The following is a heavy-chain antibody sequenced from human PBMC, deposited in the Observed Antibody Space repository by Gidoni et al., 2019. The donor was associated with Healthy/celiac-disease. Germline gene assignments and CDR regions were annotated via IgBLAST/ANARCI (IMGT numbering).Heavy chain of an antibody. J-gene: IGHJ6*02. V-gene: IGHV3-7*03. Sequence: EVQLVESGGGLVQPGGSLRLHCAASGFTFSSYWMRWVRQAPGKGLEWVANIKQDGSEKYYVDSVKGRFTISRDNAKNSLYLQMNSLRAEDTAVYYCARDQGHITIFGDNYYYYYGMDVWGQGTTVTVSS. D-gene: IGHD3-3*01. CDR1: GFTFSSYW. CDR3: ARDQGHITIFGDNYYYYYGMDV. CDR2: IKQDGSEK.